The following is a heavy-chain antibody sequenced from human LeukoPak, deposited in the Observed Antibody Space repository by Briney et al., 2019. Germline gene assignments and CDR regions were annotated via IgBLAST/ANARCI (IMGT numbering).Heavy chain of an antibody. CDR2: ISSSSSYT. CDR1: GFTFNDYY. D-gene: IGHD3-10*01. V-gene: IGHV3-11*03. Sequence: GGSLRLSCAASGFTFNDYYMSWIRQAPGKGLEWVSYISSSSSYTNYADSVKGRFTISRDNAKNSLYLQMNSLRAEDTAVYYCASGYYGSGSYWFDPWGQGTLVTVSS. CDR3: ASGYYGSGSYWFDP. J-gene: IGHJ5*02.